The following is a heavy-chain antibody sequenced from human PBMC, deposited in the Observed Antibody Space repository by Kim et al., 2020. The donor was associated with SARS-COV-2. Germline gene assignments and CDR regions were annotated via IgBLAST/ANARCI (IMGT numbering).Heavy chain of an antibody. CDR3: ARVVAKRYFDL. J-gene: IGHJ2*01. CDR2: INHSGST. V-gene: IGHV4-34*01. CDR1: GGSFSGYY. Sequence: ETLSLTCAVYGGSFSGYYWSWIRQPPGKGLEWIGEINHSGSTNYNPSLKSRVTISVDTSKNQFSLKLSSVTAADTAVYYCARVVAKRYFDLWGRGTLVTVSS. D-gene: IGHD2-15*01.